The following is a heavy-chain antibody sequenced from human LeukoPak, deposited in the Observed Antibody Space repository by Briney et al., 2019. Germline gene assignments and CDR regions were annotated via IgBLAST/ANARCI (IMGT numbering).Heavy chain of an antibody. CDR1: GFTFSSYW. CDR3: ARDWGVDGQNFDY. CDR2: IKQDGSEK. Sequence: GGSLRLSCAASGFTFSSYWMSWVRQAPGEGLEWVANIKQDGSEKYYVDSVKGRFTISRDNAKNSLYLQMNSLRAEDTAVYYCARDWGVDGQNFDYWGQGTLVTVSS. V-gene: IGHV3-7*01. D-gene: IGHD3-16*01. J-gene: IGHJ4*02.